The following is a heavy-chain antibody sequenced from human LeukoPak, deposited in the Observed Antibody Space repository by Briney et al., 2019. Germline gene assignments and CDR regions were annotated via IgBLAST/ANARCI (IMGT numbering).Heavy chain of an antibody. Sequence: SETLSLTCAVYGGSFSGYYWSWIRQPPGKGLEWIGEINHSGSTNYNPSLKSRVTISVDTSKNQFSLKLSSVTAADTAVYYCARRARLEFIDYWGQGTLVTVSS. V-gene: IGHV4-34*01. D-gene: IGHD1-1*01. CDR3: ARRARLEFIDY. CDR2: INHSGST. CDR1: GGSFSGYY. J-gene: IGHJ4*02.